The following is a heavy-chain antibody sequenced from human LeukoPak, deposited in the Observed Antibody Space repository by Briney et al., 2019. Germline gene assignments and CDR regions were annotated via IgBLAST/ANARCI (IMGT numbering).Heavy chain of an antibody. V-gene: IGHV4-39*07. Sequence: SETLSLTCTVSGGSIGSSDSFWGWIRQPPGKGLEWIGSIYYSESTYYNLSRKSRLTLSVDTSKNHFSLKLTSVTAADTAVYFCARGPDYSDNYYSYYRDVWGKGTTVTVSS. D-gene: IGHD4-11*01. CDR2: IYYSEST. CDR1: GGSIGSSDSF. CDR3: ARGPDYSDNYYSYYRDV. J-gene: IGHJ6*03.